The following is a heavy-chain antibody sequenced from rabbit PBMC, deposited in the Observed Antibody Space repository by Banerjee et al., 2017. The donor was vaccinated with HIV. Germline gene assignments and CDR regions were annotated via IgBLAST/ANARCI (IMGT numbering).Heavy chain of an antibody. J-gene: IGHJ4*01. CDR1: GFSFSNGYV. CDR3: ARDLAGVIGWNFNL. CDR2: IYTGSSGDT. Sequence: QQQLEESGGDLVKPEGSLTLTCTASGFSFSNGYVMCWVRQAPGKGLEWIACIYTGSSGDTYYATWAKGRFTISKTSSTTVTLQMTSLTAADTATYFCARDLAGVIGWNFNLWGPGTLVTVS. D-gene: IGHD4-1*01. V-gene: IGHV1S45*01.